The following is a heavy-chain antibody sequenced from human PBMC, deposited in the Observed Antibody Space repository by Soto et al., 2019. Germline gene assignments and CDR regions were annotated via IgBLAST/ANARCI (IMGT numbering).Heavy chain of an antibody. CDR1: GSTFTSSA. J-gene: IGHJ6*02. Sequence: SVKVSCTASGSTFTSSAVQWVRQARGQRLEWIGWIVVGSGNTNYAQKFQERVTITRDMSTSTAYMELSSLRSEDTAVYYCAADWGGFGEFSDGMDVWGQGTTVTVSS. CDR2: IVVGSGNT. V-gene: IGHV1-58*01. CDR3: AADWGGFGEFSDGMDV. D-gene: IGHD3-10*01.